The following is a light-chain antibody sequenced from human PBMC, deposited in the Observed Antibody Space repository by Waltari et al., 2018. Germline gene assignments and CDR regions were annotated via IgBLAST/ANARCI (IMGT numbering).Light chain of an antibody. CDR2: GAS. V-gene: IGKV1-17*01. Sequence: DIQMTQSPSSLSASVGDTVTITCRAGQDISRYLNWFQQKPGQAPKLLIYGASSLESGVPSRFSGSGSATEFTLTISILQPEDFATYYCLQHNAYPYTFGQGTKVEIK. CDR1: QDISRY. J-gene: IGKJ2*01. CDR3: LQHNAYPYT.